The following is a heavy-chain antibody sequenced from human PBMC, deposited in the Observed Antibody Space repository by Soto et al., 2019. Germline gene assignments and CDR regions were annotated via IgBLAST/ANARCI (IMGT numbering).Heavy chain of an antibody. V-gene: IGHV4-39*01. CDR1: GGSISSSSFY. D-gene: IGHD6-13*01. Sequence: SETLSLTCTVSGGSISSSSFYWGWIRQPPGKGREWIGSINSSGSTDYNPSLKSRVTISVDTSKNQFSLKLSCVTAADTAVYYCARRGSSWGPDYYYYMDVWGKGTTVTVSS. CDR3: ARRGSSWGPDYYYYMDV. J-gene: IGHJ6*03. CDR2: INSSGST.